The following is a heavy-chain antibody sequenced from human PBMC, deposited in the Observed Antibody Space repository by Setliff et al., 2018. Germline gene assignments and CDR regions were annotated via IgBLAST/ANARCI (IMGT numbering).Heavy chain of an antibody. J-gene: IGHJ4*02. D-gene: IGHD3-10*01. CDR3: VRAVVIRGSKPLDS. V-gene: IGHV3-7*03. CDR1: GFTFSTYW. CDR2: IKQDGSEK. Sequence: GGSLRLSCAASGFTFSTYWMSWVRQAPGKGLEWVANIKQDGSEKYYVDSVKGRFSISRDNAKNSPYLQMYSLKSDDTAVYYCVRAVVIRGSKPLDSWGQGTLVTVSS.